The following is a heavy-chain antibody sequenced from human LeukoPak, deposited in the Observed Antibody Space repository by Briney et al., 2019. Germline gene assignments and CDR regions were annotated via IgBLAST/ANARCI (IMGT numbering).Heavy chain of an antibody. J-gene: IGHJ3*02. Sequence: GGSLRLSCAVSGFTVGSYAMSWVRQAPGKGLEWVSGVSNTGLTTYYIDSVKGRFTISRDNSKNTLYLQMNSLRAEDTAVYYCAKEYPVAAIDVFDIWGQGTMVTVSS. D-gene: IGHD6-19*01. CDR1: GFTVGSYA. CDR2: VSNTGLTT. CDR3: AKEYPVAAIDVFDI. V-gene: IGHV3-23*01.